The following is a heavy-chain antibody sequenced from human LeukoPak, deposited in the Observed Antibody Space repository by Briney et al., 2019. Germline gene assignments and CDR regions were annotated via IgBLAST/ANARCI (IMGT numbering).Heavy chain of an antibody. V-gene: IGHV3-30*01. J-gene: IGHJ4*02. CDR2: ISYDGSNK. CDR1: GFTFSSYA. Sequence: GRSLRLSCAASGFTFSSYAMHWVRQAPGKGLEWVAVISYDGSNKCYADSVKGRFTISRDNSKNTLYLQMNSLRAEDTAVYYCAKERITMIVVAPGGYWGQGTLVTVSS. D-gene: IGHD3-22*01. CDR3: AKERITMIVVAPGGY.